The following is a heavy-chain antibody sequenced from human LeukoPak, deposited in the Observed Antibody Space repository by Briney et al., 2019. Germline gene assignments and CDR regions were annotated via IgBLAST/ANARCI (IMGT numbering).Heavy chain of an antibody. CDR3: ARMSSSWYGPFDY. D-gene: IGHD6-13*01. CDR1: GGTFSSYA. J-gene: IGHJ4*02. Sequence: SVKVSCKASGGTFSSYAISWVRQAPGQGLEWMGGIIPIFGTANYAQKFQGRVTITTDESTSTAYMELSSLRSEDTAVNYCARMSSSWYGPFDYWGQGTLVTVSS. CDR2: IIPIFGTA. V-gene: IGHV1-69*05.